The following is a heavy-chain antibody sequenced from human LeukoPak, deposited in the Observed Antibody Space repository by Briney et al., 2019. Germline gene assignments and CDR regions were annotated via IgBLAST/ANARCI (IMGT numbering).Heavy chain of an antibody. V-gene: IGHV3-23*01. J-gene: IGHJ3*02. D-gene: IGHD4-23*01. CDR3: AKDWSRYGGNSNDAFDI. Sequence: GGSLRLSCAASGFTFSSYAMRWVRQAPGKGLEWVSAISGSGGSTYYADSVKGRFTISRDNSKNTLYLQMNSRRAEDTAVYYCAKDWSRYGGNSNDAFDIWGQGTMVTVSS. CDR2: ISGSGGST. CDR1: GFTFSSYA.